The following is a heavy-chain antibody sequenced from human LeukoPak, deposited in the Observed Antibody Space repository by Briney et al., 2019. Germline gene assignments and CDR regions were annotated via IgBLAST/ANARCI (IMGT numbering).Heavy chain of an antibody. Sequence: SQTLSLTCTVSGGSISSGSYYWSWIRQPAGKGLEWIGRIYTSGSTNYNPSLKSRVTISVDTSKNQFSLKLSSVTAADTAVYYCARTSVGYSSSWYGQWEAFDLWGQGTMVTVSS. D-gene: IGHD6-13*01. J-gene: IGHJ3*01. CDR1: GGSISSGSYY. CDR3: ARTSVGYSSSWYGQWEAFDL. V-gene: IGHV4-61*02. CDR2: IYTSGST.